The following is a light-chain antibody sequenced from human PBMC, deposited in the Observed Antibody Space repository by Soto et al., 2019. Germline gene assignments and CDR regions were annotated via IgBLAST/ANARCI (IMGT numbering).Light chain of an antibody. Sequence: IQMTQSPSSLSASVGDRVNITCQASQDITNYLNWFQQKLGKAPKVLISEASFLQTGVPSRFSGSQSGTDFTFSISSLQPEDIATYYCQQYEKPPYTFGQGTKVEIK. J-gene: IGKJ2*01. V-gene: IGKV1-33*01. CDR2: EAS. CDR1: QDITNY. CDR3: QQYEKPPYT.